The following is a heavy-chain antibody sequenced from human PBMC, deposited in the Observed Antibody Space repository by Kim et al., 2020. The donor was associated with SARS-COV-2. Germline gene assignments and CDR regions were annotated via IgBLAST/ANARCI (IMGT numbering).Heavy chain of an antibody. CDR3: AKDPDSNDAFDI. Sequence: GGSLRLSCAASGFTFSSYAMSWDRQAPGKGLEWVSAISGSGGSTYYADSVKGRFTISRDNSKNTLYLQMNSLRAEDTAVYYCAKDPDSNDAFDIWGQGTMVTVSS. CDR2: ISGSGGST. V-gene: IGHV3-23*01. J-gene: IGHJ3*02. CDR1: GFTFSSYA.